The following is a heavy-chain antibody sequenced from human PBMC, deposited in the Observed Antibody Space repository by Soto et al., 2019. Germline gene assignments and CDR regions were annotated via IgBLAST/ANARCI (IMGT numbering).Heavy chain of an antibody. CDR1: GYTFTGYY. J-gene: IGHJ4*02. D-gene: IGHD4-17*01. CDR2: INPNSGGT. V-gene: IGHV1-2*04. CDR3: ATQRDYGDYGALDY. Sequence: ASVKVSCKASGYTFTGYYMHWVRQAPGQGLEWMGWINPNSGGTKYAQKFQGWVTMTRGTSISTAYMELSRLRSDDTAVYYCATQRDYGDYGALDYWGQGTLVTVSS.